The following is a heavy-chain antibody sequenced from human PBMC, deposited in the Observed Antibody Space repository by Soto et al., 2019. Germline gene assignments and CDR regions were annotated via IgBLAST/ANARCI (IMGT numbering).Heavy chain of an antibody. CDR3: AREKRLDYGDYPYYYYYGMDV. CDR1: GFTVSSNY. Sequence: GGSLRLSCAASGFTVSSNYMSWVRQAPGKGLEWVSVIYSGGSTYYADSVKGRFTISRDNSKNTLYLQMNSLRAEDTAVYYCAREKRLDYGDYPYYYYYGMDVWGQGTTVTVSS. CDR2: IYSGGST. D-gene: IGHD4-17*01. J-gene: IGHJ6*02. V-gene: IGHV3-53*01.